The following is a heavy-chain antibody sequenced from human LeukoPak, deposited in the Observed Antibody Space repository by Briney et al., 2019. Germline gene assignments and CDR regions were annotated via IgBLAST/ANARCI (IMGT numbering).Heavy chain of an antibody. CDR3: AKDYYDSSGYMVHFDY. CDR2: ISGDGGST. V-gene: IGHV3-43*02. CDR1: GFTFDDYA. D-gene: IGHD3-22*01. Sequence: PGGSLRLSRAASGFTFDDYAMHWVRQAPGKGLEWVSLISGDGGSTYYADSVKGRFTISRDNSKNSLYLQMNSLRTEDTALYYCAKDYYDSSGYMVHFDYWGQGTLVTVSS. J-gene: IGHJ4*02.